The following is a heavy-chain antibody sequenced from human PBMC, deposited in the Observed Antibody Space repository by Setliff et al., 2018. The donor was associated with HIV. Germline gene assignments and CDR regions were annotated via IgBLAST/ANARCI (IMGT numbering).Heavy chain of an antibody. CDR2: ISTYNGNT. D-gene: IGHD6-19*01. CDR1: GYTFSNYG. V-gene: IGHV1-18*01. CDR3: ARGFHGNSGWYYYFDY. J-gene: IGHJ4*02. Sequence: ASVKVSCKASGYTFSNYGITWVRQAPGQGLEWMGWISTYNGNTNYEQKLQGRVTMTTDTSTSTAYMELRSLRSDDTAVYYCARGFHGNSGWYYYFDYWGQGTLVTVSS.